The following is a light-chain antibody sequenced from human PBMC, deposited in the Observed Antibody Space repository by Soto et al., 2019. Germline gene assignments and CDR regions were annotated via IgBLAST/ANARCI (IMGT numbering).Light chain of an antibody. V-gene: IGKV1-5*03. Sequence: DIQMTQSPSTLSASVGDRVTITCRASQSISSWLAWYQQKPGKAPKLLIYEAPSLESGVPSRFSGSRSGTEFTLTISSLQPDDFATYFCQQYNSYSPRTFGQGTKVEIK. CDR1: QSISSW. J-gene: IGKJ1*01. CDR3: QQYNSYSPRT. CDR2: EAP.